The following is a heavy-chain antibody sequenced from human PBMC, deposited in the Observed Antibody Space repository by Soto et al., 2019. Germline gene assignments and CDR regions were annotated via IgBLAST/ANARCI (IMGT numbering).Heavy chain of an antibody. D-gene: IGHD3-16*01. V-gene: IGHV3-48*02. J-gene: IGHJ4*02. Sequence: GGSLRLSCAASGFTFSTYSMNWVRQAPGKGLEWISYITISSGAVYYADSVMGRFTISKDNAKNSLSLQMNSLRDEDTAVYYCARDTAFAFDYWGQGILVTVSS. CDR2: ITISSGAV. CDR1: GFTFSTYS. CDR3: ARDTAFAFDY.